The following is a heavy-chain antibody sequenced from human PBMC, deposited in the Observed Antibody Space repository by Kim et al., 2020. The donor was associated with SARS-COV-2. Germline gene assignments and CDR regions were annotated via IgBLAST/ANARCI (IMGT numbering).Heavy chain of an antibody. J-gene: IGHJ4*02. CDR3: ARGRIVVVPAALYY. Sequence: AQKFQGRVPMTRDTSTSTVYMELSSLRSEDTAVYYCARGRIVVVPAALYYWGQGTLVTVSS. V-gene: IGHV1-46*01. D-gene: IGHD2-2*01.